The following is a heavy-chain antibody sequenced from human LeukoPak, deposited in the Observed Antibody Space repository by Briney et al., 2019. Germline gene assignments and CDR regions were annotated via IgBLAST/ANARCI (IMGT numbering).Heavy chain of an antibody. CDR2: IYYSGST. CDR1: GGSISSNSYY. Sequence: SETLSLTCTVSGGSISSNSYYWGWIRQPPGKGLEWIGSIYYSGSTYYNPSLKSRVTISVDTSNNQFSLKLSSVTAADTAVYYCARRFMVRGAMGFDPWGQGTLLTVSS. D-gene: IGHD3-10*01. J-gene: IGHJ5*02. V-gene: IGHV4-39*01. CDR3: ARRFMVRGAMGFDP.